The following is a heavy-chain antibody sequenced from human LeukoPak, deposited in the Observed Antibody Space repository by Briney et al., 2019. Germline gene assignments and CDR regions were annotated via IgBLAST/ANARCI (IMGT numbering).Heavy chain of an antibody. CDR3: ARVALERRWWFDP. J-gene: IGHJ5*02. Sequence: SVKVSCKASGGTFSSYAISWVRQAPGQGLEWMGGIIPIFGTANYAQKFQGRVTITADESTSTAYMELSSLRSEDTAVYYCARVALERRWWFDPWGQGTLVTVPS. CDR1: GGTFSSYA. CDR2: IIPIFGTA. D-gene: IGHD1-1*01. V-gene: IGHV1-69*01.